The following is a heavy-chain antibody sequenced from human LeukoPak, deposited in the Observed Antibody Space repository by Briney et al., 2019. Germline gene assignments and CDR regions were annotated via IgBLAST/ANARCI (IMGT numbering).Heavy chain of an antibody. J-gene: IGHJ4*02. CDR3: VRQITTY. CDR1: GYTFADFY. D-gene: IGHD1-1*01. Sequence: ASVKVSCKTSGYTFADFYLHWVRQAPGQGFEWMGWINCNTGGTNYAQKFQGRFTVTRDTSVSTAYMELNRLRSDDTAVYYCVRQITTYWGQGTLVTVSS. CDR2: INCNTGGT. V-gene: IGHV1-2*02.